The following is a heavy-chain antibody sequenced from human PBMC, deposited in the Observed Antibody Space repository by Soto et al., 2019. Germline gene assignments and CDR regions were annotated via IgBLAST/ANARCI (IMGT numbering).Heavy chain of an antibody. CDR2: IYYSGST. CDR1: GFSISSYY. J-gene: IGHJ6*03. Sequence: SETLSLTCTVSGFSISSYYWSWIRQPPGKGLEWIGYIYYSGSTNYNPSLKSRVTISVDTSKNQFSLKLSSVTAADTAVYYCARHRKFSYYYYMDVWGKGTTVTVSS. CDR3: ARHRKFSYYYYMDV. V-gene: IGHV4-59*08.